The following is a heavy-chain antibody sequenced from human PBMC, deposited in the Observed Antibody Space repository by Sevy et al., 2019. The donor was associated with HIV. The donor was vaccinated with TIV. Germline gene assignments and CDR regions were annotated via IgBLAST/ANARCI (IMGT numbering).Heavy chain of an antibody. Sequence: ASVKVSCKASGYTFTGYYMHWVRQAPGQGLEWMGWINPNSGGTNYAQKFQGRVTMTRDTSISTAYMELSRLRSDDTAAYYCARDMVRGDHGDYWGQGTLVTVSS. D-gene: IGHD3-10*01. V-gene: IGHV1-2*02. CDR3: ARDMVRGDHGDY. J-gene: IGHJ4*02. CDR2: INPNSGGT. CDR1: GYTFTGYY.